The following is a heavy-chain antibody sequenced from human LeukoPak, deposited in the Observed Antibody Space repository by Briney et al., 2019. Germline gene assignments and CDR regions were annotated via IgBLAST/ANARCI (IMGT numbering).Heavy chain of an antibody. CDR2: ITHRGST. CDR3: ARAGEPYCRGGDCDGDFWFDP. Sequence: PSETLSLTCAVYGGSFSGYYWSWIRQPPGKGLEWIGEITHRGSTTYNPSLKSRVTISVDTSKNQFSLKVNSVTAADTAVYYCARAGEPYCRGGDCDGDFWFDPWGQGTLVTVSS. V-gene: IGHV4-34*01. CDR1: GGSFSGYY. D-gene: IGHD2-15*01. J-gene: IGHJ5*02.